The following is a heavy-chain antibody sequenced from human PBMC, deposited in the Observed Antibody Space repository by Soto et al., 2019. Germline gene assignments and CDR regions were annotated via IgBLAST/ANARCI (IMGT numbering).Heavy chain of an antibody. Sequence: GGSLRLSCAASGFTFSSYSMNWVRQAPGKGLEWVSYISSSSSTIYYADSVKGRFTISRDNAKNSLYLQMNSLRAEDTAVYYCARHSGWWGEDDYYYYYMDVWGKGTTVTVSS. D-gene: IGHD6-19*01. CDR3: ARHSGWWGEDDYYYYYMDV. CDR2: ISSSSSTI. V-gene: IGHV3-48*01. J-gene: IGHJ6*03. CDR1: GFTFSSYS.